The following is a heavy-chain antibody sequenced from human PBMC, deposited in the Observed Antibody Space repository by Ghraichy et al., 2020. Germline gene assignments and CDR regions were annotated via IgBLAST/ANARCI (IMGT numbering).Heavy chain of an antibody. Sequence: SETLSLTCAVYGGSFSGYYWSWIRQPPGKGLEWIGEINHSGSTNYNPSLKSRVTISVDTSKNQFSLKLSSVTAADTAVYYCARAPIAAASTSLDYWGQGTLVTVSS. CDR1: GGSFSGYY. D-gene: IGHD6-13*01. CDR2: INHSGST. V-gene: IGHV4-34*01. CDR3: ARAPIAAASTSLDY. J-gene: IGHJ4*02.